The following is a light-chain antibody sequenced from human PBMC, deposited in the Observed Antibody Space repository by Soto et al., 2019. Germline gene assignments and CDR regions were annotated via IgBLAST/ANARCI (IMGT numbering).Light chain of an antibody. V-gene: IGKV1-5*03. Sequence: DIQMTQSPSTLSASVGDRVTITCRASQSINRWLAWYQQKPGRAPIMLSSNASSLESGVPSRFTGSGSGTEFTLSISSLQPDDSATYYCQQYNSYSTFGQGTKVEIK. CDR1: QSINRW. CDR2: NAS. J-gene: IGKJ1*01. CDR3: QQYNSYST.